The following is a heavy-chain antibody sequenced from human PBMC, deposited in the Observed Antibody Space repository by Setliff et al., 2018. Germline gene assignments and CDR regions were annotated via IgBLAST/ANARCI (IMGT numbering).Heavy chain of an antibody. J-gene: IGHJ6*04. CDR1: GFTFSNYW. CDR2: INGVGTIT. Sequence: GGSLRLSCAASGFTFSNYWMYWVRQVPGKGLVWVSRINGVGTITHYADSVKGRFTISRDNDKKTLYLQMNSLRGEDTAVYFCACLDWGEKLFNVDAWGKGTTVTVSS. D-gene: IGHD7-27*01. CDR3: ACLDWGEKLFNVDA. V-gene: IGHV3-74*01.